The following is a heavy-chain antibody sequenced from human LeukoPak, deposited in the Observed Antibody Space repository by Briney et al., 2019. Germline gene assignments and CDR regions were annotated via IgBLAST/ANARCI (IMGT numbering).Heavy chain of an antibody. CDR1: GFTFSNYV. Sequence: GGSLRLSCAASGFTFSNYVMNWVRQAPGKGLEWVSGISGSGDSTYYADSVKGWFTISRDNSKNTLYLQMNSLRVEDTAAYYCAKVRAPSGWFNSDYWGQGTLVTVSS. J-gene: IGHJ4*02. CDR3: AKVRAPSGWFNSDY. CDR2: ISGSGDST. D-gene: IGHD6-19*01. V-gene: IGHV3-23*01.